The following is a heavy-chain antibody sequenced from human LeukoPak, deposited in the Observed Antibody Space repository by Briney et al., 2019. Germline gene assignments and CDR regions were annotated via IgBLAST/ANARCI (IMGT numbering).Heavy chain of an antibody. CDR3: ARSGYSYGYRGAFDI. Sequence: GRSLRLSCAASGFTFSSYAMHWVRQAPGKGLDWVAFISYDGSNKYYADSVKGRFTISRDNSKNTLYLQMNSLRAEDTAVCYCARSGYSYGYRGAFDIWGQGTMVTVSS. CDR2: ISYDGSNK. D-gene: IGHD5-18*01. J-gene: IGHJ3*02. CDR1: GFTFSSYA. V-gene: IGHV3-30*04.